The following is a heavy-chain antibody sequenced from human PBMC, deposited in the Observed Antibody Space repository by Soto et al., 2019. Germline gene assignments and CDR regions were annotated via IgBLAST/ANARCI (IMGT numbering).Heavy chain of an antibody. CDR2: IYHTGTT. Sequence: PSETLSLTCAVSGGSINSGGYSWSWLRQPPGKGLEWIGYIYHTGTTYYNPSLNSRVTLSVDKSKNHFSLNLSSVTAADTDVYFCALATGGARYFYYWGQGTLVTVSA. CDR1: GGSINSGGYS. V-gene: IGHV4-30-2*01. D-gene: IGHD6-13*01. CDR3: ALATGGARYFYY. J-gene: IGHJ4*01.